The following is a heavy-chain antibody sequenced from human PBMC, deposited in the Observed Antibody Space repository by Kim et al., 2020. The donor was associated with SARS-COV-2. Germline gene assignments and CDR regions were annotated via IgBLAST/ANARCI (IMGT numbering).Heavy chain of an antibody. CDR1: GYTLTELS. Sequence: ASVKVSCKVSGYTLTELSMHWVRQAPGKGLEWMGGFDPEDGETIYAQKFQGRVTMTEDTSTDTAYMELSSLRSEDTAVYYCATDRLLYYYGSGSYGAFGYWGQGTLVTVSS. D-gene: IGHD3-10*01. V-gene: IGHV1-24*01. J-gene: IGHJ4*02. CDR3: ATDRLLYYYGSGSYGAFGY. CDR2: FDPEDGET.